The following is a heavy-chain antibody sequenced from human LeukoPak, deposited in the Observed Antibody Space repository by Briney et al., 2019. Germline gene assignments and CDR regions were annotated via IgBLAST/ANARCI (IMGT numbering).Heavy chain of an antibody. J-gene: IGHJ5*02. Sequence: PSETLSLTCAVYGGSFSGYYWSWIRQPPGKGLEWIGEINHSGSTNYNPSLKSRVTISVDTSKNQFSLKLSSVTAADTAVYYCARARIEVLRFLELLSRWFDPWGQGTLVTVSS. V-gene: IGHV4-34*01. D-gene: IGHD3-3*01. CDR3: ARARIEVLRFLELLSRWFDP. CDR1: GGSFSGYY. CDR2: INHSGST.